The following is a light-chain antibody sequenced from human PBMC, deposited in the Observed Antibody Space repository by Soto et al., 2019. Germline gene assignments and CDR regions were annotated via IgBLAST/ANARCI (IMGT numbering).Light chain of an antibody. CDR1: QSVSSN. V-gene: IGKV3-15*01. CDR2: GVS. Sequence: EIVMTQSPATLSVSPGERATLSCRASQSVSSNLAWYQQKPGQAPRLLIYGVSTRATGIPVRFSGSGSETEFPLTISSLQSEDCAVYYCQQYNKWPLTFGGGTEVEI. J-gene: IGKJ4*01. CDR3: QQYNKWPLT.